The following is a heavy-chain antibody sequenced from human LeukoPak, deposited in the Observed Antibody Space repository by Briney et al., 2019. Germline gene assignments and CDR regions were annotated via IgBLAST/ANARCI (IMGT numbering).Heavy chain of an antibody. CDR1: GFTFSSYD. CDR2: IGTAGDT. Sequence: GGSLRLSCAASGFTFSSYDMHWVRQATGKCLEWVSAIGTAGDTYYPGSVKGRFTISRENAKNSLYLQMNSLRAGDTAVYYCARASYGDYAGPYYFDYWGQGTLVTVSS. D-gene: IGHD4-17*01. V-gene: IGHV3-13*01. CDR3: ARASYGDYAGPYYFDY. J-gene: IGHJ4*02.